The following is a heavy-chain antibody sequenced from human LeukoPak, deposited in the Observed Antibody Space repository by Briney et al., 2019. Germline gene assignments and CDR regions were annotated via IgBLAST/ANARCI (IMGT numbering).Heavy chain of an antibody. CDR3: ARGGSYYYDSSGPFDY. Sequence: ASVKVSCKASGYSFTGYYMHWVRQAPGQGLEWMGWINPNSGDTNYAQKFQGRVTMTRDTSISTAYMELSRLRSDDTAVYYCARGGSYYYDSSGPFDYWGQGTLVTVSS. CDR2: INPNSGDT. J-gene: IGHJ4*02. D-gene: IGHD3-22*01. V-gene: IGHV1-2*02. CDR1: GYSFTGYY.